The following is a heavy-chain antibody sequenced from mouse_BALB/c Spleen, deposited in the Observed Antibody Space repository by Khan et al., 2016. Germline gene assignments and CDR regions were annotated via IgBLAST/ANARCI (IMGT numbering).Heavy chain of an antibody. CDR2: ISYDGSN. Sequence: EVQLQESGPGLVKPSQSLSLTCSVTGYSITSGYYWNWIRQFPGNKLEWMGYISYDGSNNYNPSLKNRISITRDTSKNQFFLTLNSVTTEDTATYYCASDYDYLSFYYWGQGTTLTVSS. J-gene: IGHJ2*01. CDR3: ASDYDYLSFYY. V-gene: IGHV3-6*02. CDR1: GYSITSGYY. D-gene: IGHD2-4*01.